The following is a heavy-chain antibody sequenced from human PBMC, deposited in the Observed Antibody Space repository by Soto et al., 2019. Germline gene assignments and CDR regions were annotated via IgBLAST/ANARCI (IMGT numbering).Heavy chain of an antibody. D-gene: IGHD3-3*01. CDR2: INTDGSST. CDR1: GFTFSTYW. Sequence: EVQLVESGGGLVQPGGSLRLSCAASGFTFSTYWMHWVRQAPGKGLVWVSRINTDGSSTTYADSVKGRFTISRDNAKNTLYLQMNSLRAEDTAVYYCARVGTIFGVVPGNWFDPWGQRTLVTVSS. CDR3: ARVGTIFGVVPGNWFDP. V-gene: IGHV3-74*01. J-gene: IGHJ5*02.